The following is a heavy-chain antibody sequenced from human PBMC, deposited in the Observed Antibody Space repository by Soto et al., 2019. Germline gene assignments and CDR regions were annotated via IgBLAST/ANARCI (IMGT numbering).Heavy chain of an antibody. V-gene: IGHV4-31*03. CDR1: GGSISSGGYY. J-gene: IGHJ3*02. D-gene: IGHD7-27*01. CDR2: IYYSGST. CDR3: ARGGTGDTDRDACDI. Sequence: SETLSLTCTVSGGSISSGGYYWSWIRQHPGKGLEWIGYIYYSGSTYYNPSLKTRVTISVDTSKNQFSQKLSSVTAADTAVYDCARGGTGDTDRDACDIWGQGTMVTVSS.